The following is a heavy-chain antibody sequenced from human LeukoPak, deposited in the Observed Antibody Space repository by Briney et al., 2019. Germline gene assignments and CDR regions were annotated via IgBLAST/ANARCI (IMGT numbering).Heavy chain of an antibody. CDR3: ARARGDYYDSSGYYYFDY. V-gene: IGHV1-46*01. J-gene: IGHJ4*02. CDR1: GYTFTSYY. D-gene: IGHD3-22*01. CDR2: INRSGGST. Sequence: ASVKVSCKASGYTFTSYYIHWVRQAPGQGLEWMGIINRSGGSTSYAQKFQGRVTITADESTSTAYMELSSLRSEDTAVYYCARARGDYYDSSGYYYFDYWGQGTLVTVSS.